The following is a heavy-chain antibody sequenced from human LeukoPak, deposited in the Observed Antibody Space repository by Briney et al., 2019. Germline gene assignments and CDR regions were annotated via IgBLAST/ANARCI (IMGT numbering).Heavy chain of an antibody. CDR2: IWYDGSNK. CDR1: GFNFSSHG. Sequence: PGRSLRLSCAASGFNFSSHGMHWVRQSPGKGLEWVAVIWYDGSNKYYADSVKGRFTISRDNSKNTLYLQMNSLRAEDTAIYYCAKDSSAYSGSYYDYWGQGTLVTVSS. V-gene: IGHV3-33*06. J-gene: IGHJ4*02. CDR3: AKDSSAYSGSYYDY. D-gene: IGHD1-26*01.